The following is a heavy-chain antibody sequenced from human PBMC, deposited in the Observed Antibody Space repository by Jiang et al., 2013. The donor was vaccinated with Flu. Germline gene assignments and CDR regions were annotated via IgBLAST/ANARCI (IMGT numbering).Heavy chain of an antibody. V-gene: IGHV3-74*01. Sequence: VQLVESGGDLVQPGGSLRLSCAASGFTLNSYWMHWVRQAPGKGLVWVSHITSDGGRTSYADSVKGRFTISRDDAKSTLHLQMNSLRTEDTAVYYCARDKGAFDAFD. CDR1: GFTLNSYW. D-gene: IGHD2/OR15-2a*01. J-gene: IGHJ3*02. CDR3: ARDKGAFDAFD. CDR2: ITSDGGRT.